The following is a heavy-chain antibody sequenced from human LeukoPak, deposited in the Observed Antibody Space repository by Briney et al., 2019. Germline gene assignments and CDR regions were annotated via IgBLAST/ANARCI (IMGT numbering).Heavy chain of an antibody. CDR2: IWYDGSNK. D-gene: IGHD3-16*01. Sequence: GGSLRLSCAASGFTFSSYGMHWVRQAPGKGLEWVAVIWYDGSNKYYADSVKGRFTISRDNSKNTLYLQMSSLRAEDTAVYYCAKVLGQYYYYYMDVWGKGTTVTVSS. J-gene: IGHJ6*03. CDR3: AKVLGQYYYYYMDV. CDR1: GFTFSSYG. V-gene: IGHV3-33*06.